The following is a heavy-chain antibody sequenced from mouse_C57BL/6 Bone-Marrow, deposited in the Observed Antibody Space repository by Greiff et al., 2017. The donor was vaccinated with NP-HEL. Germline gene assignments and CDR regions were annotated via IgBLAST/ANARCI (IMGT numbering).Heavy chain of an antibody. J-gene: IGHJ3*01. D-gene: IGHD3-2*02. CDR3: ARGGQLRPLAWFAY. CDR2: IYPSDSET. CDR1: GYTFTNYW. Sequence: QVQLQQPGAELVRPGSSVKLSCKASGYTFTNYWMDWVKQRPGQGLEWIGNIYPSDSETHYNQKFKDKATLTVDKSSSTAYMQPSSLTSEDSAVSSGARGGQLRPLAWFAYWGQGTLVTVSA. V-gene: IGHV1-61*01.